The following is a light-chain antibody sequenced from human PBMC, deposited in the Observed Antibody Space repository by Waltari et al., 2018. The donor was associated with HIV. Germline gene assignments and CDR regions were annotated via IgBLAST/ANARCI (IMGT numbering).Light chain of an antibody. V-gene: IGLV3-10*01. CDR3: SSADTNSKPV. J-gene: IGLJ2*01. CDR1: ALPQKY. CDR2: DDS. Sequence: SYELTQPPSVSVSPGQTARITCSGDALPQKYAFWYQQKSGQAPVLLIYDDSERPSGIPERFSGSSSGTMATLTISGAQEEDEGDYYCSSADTNSKPVFGGGTRVTVL.